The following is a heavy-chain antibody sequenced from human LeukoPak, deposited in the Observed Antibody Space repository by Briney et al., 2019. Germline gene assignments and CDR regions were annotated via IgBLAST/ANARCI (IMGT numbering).Heavy chain of an antibody. CDR3: ARGSDITVYAFDI. Sequence: SVKDSCKASGGTFSSYTISWVRQAPGQGLEWMGRIIPILGIANYAQKFQGRVTITADKSTSTAYMELSSLRSEDTAVYYCARGSDITVYAFDIWGQGTMVTVSS. J-gene: IGHJ3*02. CDR2: IIPILGIA. CDR1: GGTFSSYT. D-gene: IGHD3-10*01. V-gene: IGHV1-69*02.